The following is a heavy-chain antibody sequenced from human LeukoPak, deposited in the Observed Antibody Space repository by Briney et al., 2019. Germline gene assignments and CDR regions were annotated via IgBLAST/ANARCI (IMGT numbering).Heavy chain of an antibody. D-gene: IGHD2-15*01. V-gene: IGHV3-30*03. J-gene: IGHJ4*02. CDR3: AVVGHVIGYFDY. CDR1: GFTFSSYG. Sequence: GGSLRLSCAASGFTFSSYGMHWVRQAPGKGLEWVAVISYDGSNKYYADSVKGRFTISRDNSKNTLYLQMNSLRAEDTAVYYCAVVGHVIGYFDYWGQGTLVTVSS. CDR2: ISYDGSNK.